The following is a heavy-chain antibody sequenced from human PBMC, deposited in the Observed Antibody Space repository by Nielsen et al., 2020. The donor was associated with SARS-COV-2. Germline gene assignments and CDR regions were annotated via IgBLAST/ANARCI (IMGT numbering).Heavy chain of an antibody. CDR1: GFTFSSYA. V-gene: IGHV3-30-3*01. CDR3: ARDLIAASYYYYGMDV. CDR2: ISYDGSNK. D-gene: IGHD6-13*01. J-gene: IGHJ6*02. Sequence: GESLKISCVASGFTFSSYAMHWVRQAPGKGLEWVAVISYDGSNKYYADSVKGRFTISRDNSKNTLYLQMNSLRTEDTAVYYCARDLIAASYYYYGMDVWGQGTTVTVSS.